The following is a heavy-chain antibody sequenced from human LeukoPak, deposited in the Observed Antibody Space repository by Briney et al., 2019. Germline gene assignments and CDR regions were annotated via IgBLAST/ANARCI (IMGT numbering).Heavy chain of an antibody. J-gene: IGHJ4*02. V-gene: IGHV4-59*08. Sequence: RSETLSLTCSVSGGSISSYYWSWIRQPPGKGLEWIGYIYYSGRTNYNPSLKSRVTISVDTSKNQFYLKLSSLTAADTAVYFCARRDDSSGYHKIFDYWGPGTLVTVSS. D-gene: IGHD3-22*01. CDR3: ARRDDSSGYHKIFDY. CDR2: IYYSGRT. CDR1: GGSISSYY.